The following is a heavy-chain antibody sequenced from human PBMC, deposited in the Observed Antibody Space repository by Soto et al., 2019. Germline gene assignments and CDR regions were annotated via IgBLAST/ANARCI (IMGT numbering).Heavy chain of an antibody. D-gene: IGHD4-17*01. CDR1: GDSISSYY. V-gene: IGHV4-59*08. CDR3: ARETYGDYVGYFDP. Sequence: PSETLSLTCSVSGDSISSYYWNWIRQPPGKGLEWIGYFSYSGTTNYNPSLKSRITISADTSKNQFFLKLSSVTAADTAVYYCARETYGDYVGYFDPWGQGIQVTVSS. J-gene: IGHJ5*02. CDR2: FSYSGTT.